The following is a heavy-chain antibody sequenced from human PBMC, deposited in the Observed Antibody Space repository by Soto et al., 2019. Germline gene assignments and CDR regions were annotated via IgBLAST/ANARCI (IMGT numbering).Heavy chain of an antibody. V-gene: IGHV3-30*03. CDR3: APLAGALVGATTIY. CDR2: ISYDGSNK. Sequence: GGSLRLSCAASGFTFSSYGMHWVRQAPGKGLEWVPVISYDGSNKYYADSVKGRFTISRDNSKNTLYLQMNSLRAEDTAVYYCAPLAGALVGATTIYWGQGTLVTVSS. J-gene: IGHJ4*02. D-gene: IGHD1-26*01. CDR1: GFTFSSYG.